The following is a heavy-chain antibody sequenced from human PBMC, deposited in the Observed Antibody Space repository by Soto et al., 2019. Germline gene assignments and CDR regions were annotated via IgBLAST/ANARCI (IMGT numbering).Heavy chain of an antibody. CDR1: GYSFTSYG. CDR3: ARETYHYDSSGYFGLDV. CDR2: ISAYNGNT. V-gene: IGHV1-18*01. Sequence: QVQLVQSGAEVKKPGASVKVSCKASGYSFTSYGISWVRQAPGQGLEWMGWISAYNGNTNYAQKFQARDTMPTDTSTKTAYMELRRLRSDVTAVYYCARETYHYDSSGYFGLDVWGQGTTVTVSS. J-gene: IGHJ6*02. D-gene: IGHD3-22*01.